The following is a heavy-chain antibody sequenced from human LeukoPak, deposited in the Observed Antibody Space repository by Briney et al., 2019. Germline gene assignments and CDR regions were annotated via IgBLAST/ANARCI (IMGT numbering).Heavy chain of an antibody. Sequence: VASVKVSCKASGYTFTGYYMHWVRQAPGQGLEWMGRINPNSGGTNYAQKFQGRVTMTRDTSISTAYMELSRLRSDDTAVYYCAREVSRVTGYYYYCMDVWGKGTTVTVSS. CDR2: INPNSGGT. V-gene: IGHV1-2*06. D-gene: IGHD2-21*02. CDR3: AREVSRVTGYYYYCMDV. CDR1: GYTFTGYY. J-gene: IGHJ6*03.